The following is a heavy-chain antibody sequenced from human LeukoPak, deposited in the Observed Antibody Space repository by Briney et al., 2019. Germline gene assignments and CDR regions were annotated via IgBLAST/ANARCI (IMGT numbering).Heavy chain of an antibody. CDR1: GYTFTGYY. D-gene: IGHD1-26*01. J-gene: IGHJ5*02. Sequence: GASVKVSCKASGYTFTGYYMHCVRHAPGQGLEWMGWINPNSGGTNYAQKFQGRVTMTRDTSISTAYMELSRLRSDDTAVYYCAKHSGSLLASAGFDPWGQGTLVTVSS. CDR2: INPNSGGT. V-gene: IGHV1-2*02. CDR3: AKHSGSLLASAGFDP.